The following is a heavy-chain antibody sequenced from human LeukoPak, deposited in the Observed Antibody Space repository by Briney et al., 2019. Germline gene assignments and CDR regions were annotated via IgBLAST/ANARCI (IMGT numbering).Heavy chain of an antibody. V-gene: IGHV5-51*01. CDR2: IYPGDSDT. D-gene: IGHD2-15*01. Sequence: GESLKISRKGSGYSFTSYWIGWVRQMPGKGLEWMGIIYPGDSDTRYSPSFQGQVTISADKSISTAYLQWSSLKASDTAMYYCARHPLGYCSGGSCSIYWGQGTLVTVSS. CDR3: ARHPLGYCSGGSCSIY. J-gene: IGHJ4*02. CDR1: GYSFTSYW.